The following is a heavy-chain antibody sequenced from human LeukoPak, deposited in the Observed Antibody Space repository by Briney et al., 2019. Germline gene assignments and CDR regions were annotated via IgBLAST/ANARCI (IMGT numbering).Heavy chain of an antibody. CDR2: INHSGST. V-gene: IGHV4-34*01. CDR1: GGPFSGYY. D-gene: IGHD2-15*01. Sequence: SETLSLTCAVYGGPFSGYYWSWIRQPPGKGLEWIGEINHSGSTNYNPSLKSRVTISVDTSKNQFSLKLSSVTAADTAVYYCARVPDCSGGSCYSARFDPWGQGTLVTVSS. J-gene: IGHJ5*02. CDR3: ARVPDCSGGSCYSARFDP.